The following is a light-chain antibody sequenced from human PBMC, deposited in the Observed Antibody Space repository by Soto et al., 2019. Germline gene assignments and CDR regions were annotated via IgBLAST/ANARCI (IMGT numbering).Light chain of an antibody. V-gene: IGKV1-8*01. Sequence: IQMTQSPSTLSASVGDRVTITCRASQGISSYLAWYQQKPGKAPKLLIYAASTLQSGVPSRFSGSGSGTDFTLTISCLQSEDFATYYCQQYYSYPPWTFGQGTKVDIK. CDR3: QQYYSYPPWT. J-gene: IGKJ1*01. CDR2: AAS. CDR1: QGISSY.